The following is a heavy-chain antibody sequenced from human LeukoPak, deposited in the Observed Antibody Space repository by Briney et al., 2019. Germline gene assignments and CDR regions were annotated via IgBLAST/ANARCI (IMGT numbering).Heavy chain of an antibody. CDR3: AKDNGVSLAMVDGMDV. D-gene: IGHD4/OR15-4a*01. CDR1: GFTFSSYW. J-gene: IGHJ6*04. V-gene: IGHV3-7*03. CDR2: IKLDGSEK. Sequence: PGGSLRLSCVASGFTFSSYWMSWVRQAPGKGLEWVANIKLDGSEKYYVDSVKGRFTISRDNAKNFLYLQMNNLRPEDMALYYCAKDNGVSLAMVDGMDVWGKGTTVTVSS.